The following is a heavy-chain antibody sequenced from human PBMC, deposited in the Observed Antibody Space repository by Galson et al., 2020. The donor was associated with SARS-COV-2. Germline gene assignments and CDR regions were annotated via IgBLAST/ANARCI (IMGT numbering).Heavy chain of an antibody. CDR3: AGGPAYYYDISGDYTRPAAHFQP. CDR2: FYYGGNT. CDR1: GDSVSSSDSY. D-gene: IGHD3-22*01. V-gene: IGHV4-39*07. Sequence: SETLSLTCTVSGDSVSSSDSYWGWIRQPPGKGLEWIGAFYYGGNTYYNPAHKSRVTISVDTSKNQFSLKLTSVTAADTAVYYCAGGPAYYYDISGDYTRPAAHFQPWGQGTLVTVSS. J-gene: IGHJ1*01.